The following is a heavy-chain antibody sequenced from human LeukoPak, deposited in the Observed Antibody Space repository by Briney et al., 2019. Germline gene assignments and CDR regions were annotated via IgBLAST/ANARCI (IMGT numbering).Heavy chain of an antibody. V-gene: IGHV4-59*01. J-gene: IGHJ4*02. CDR1: GGSITSYY. Sequence: SETLSLTCTVSGGSITSYYWSRIRQPPGKGLEWIGNIYYSGSTNYNPSLKSRVTISVDTSKNQFSLRLSSVTAADTAVYYCARYSRGFGCWGQGTLVTVSS. D-gene: IGHD4-11*01. CDR2: IYYSGST. CDR3: ARYSRGFGC.